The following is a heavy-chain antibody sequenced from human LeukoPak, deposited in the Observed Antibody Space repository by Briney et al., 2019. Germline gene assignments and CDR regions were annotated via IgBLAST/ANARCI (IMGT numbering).Heavy chain of an antibody. CDR3: ARGLPGIQLWLPDDY. Sequence: GGSLRLSCAASGFTFSSYSMNWVRQAPGKGLEWVSYISSSSSTIYHADSVKGRFTISRDNAKNSLYLQMNSLRAEDTAVYYCARGLPGIQLWLPDDYWGQGTLVTVSS. D-gene: IGHD5-18*01. V-gene: IGHV3-48*01. CDR2: ISSSSSTI. CDR1: GFTFSSYS. J-gene: IGHJ4*02.